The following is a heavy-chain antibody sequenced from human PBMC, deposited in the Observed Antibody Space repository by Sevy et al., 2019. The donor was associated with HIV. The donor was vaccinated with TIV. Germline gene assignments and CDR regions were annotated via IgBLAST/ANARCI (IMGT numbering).Heavy chain of an antibody. J-gene: IGHJ4*02. CDR1: GFVFEDYG. Sequence: PGGSLSLSSTASGFVFEDYGMNWVRQAPGKGLECVSGMNWNGGSTGYADSVKGRFTISRDNAKNSLYLQMNSLRAEDTAIYYCARERSCGGACYYFDTWGQGALVTVSS. D-gene: IGHD2-21*02. CDR3: ARERSCGGACYYFDT. CDR2: MNWNGGST. V-gene: IGHV3-20*04.